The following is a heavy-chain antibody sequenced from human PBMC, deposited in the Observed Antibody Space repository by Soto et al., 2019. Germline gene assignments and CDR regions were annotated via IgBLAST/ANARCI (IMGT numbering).Heavy chain of an antibody. J-gene: IGHJ4*02. V-gene: IGHV1-18*01. CDR2: ISAYNGNT. CDR3: ARDLRPTTVVTPRYFDY. CDR1: GYTFTSYG. Sequence: QVQLVQSGAEVKKPGASVKVSCKASGYTFTSYGISWVRQAPGQGLEWMGWISAYNGNTNYAQKLQGRVTMTTDTSTGTAYMELRSLRSDDTAVYYCARDLRPTTVVTPRYFDYWGQGTLVTVSS. D-gene: IGHD4-17*01.